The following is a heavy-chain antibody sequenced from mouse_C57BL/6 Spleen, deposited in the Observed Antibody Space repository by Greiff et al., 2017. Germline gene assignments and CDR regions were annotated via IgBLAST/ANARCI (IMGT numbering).Heavy chain of an antibody. V-gene: IGHV5-12*01. CDR3: ARGGFDY. CDR2: ISNGGGRT. J-gene: IGHJ2*01. Sequence: EVMLVESGGGLVQPGGSLKLSCAASGFTFSDYYMYWVRQTPEKRLEWVAYISNGGGRTYYADTVKGRFTISRDNAKNTLYLQLSRLKAEDTAMYYCARGGFDYWGQGTPLTVSA. CDR1: GFTFSDYY.